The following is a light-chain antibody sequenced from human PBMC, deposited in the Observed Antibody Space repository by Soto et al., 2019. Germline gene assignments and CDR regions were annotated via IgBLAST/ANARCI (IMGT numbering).Light chain of an antibody. CDR1: SSDVGSYNL. V-gene: IGLV2-23*01. J-gene: IGLJ1*01. CDR3: CSYAGSSTSLYV. CDR2: EGS. Sequence: QSVLTQPASVAGSPGQSITISCTGNSSDVGSYNLVSWYQQHPGKAPKLMIYEGSKRPSGVSNRFSGPKSGNTASLTISGLQAEDEADYYCCSYAGSSTSLYVFGTGTKVTVL.